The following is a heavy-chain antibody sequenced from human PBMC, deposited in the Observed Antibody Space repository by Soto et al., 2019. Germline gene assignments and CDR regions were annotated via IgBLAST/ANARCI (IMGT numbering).Heavy chain of an antibody. CDR2: ISGSGGST. V-gene: IGHV3-23*01. Sequence: GGSLRLSCAASGFTFSSYAMSWVRQAPGKGLEWVSAISGSGGSTYYADSVKGRFTISRDNSKNTLYLQMNSLRAEDTAVYYCAKDDCRVPGYDILTGYPAYWGQGSLVTVSS. CDR1: GFTFSSYA. CDR3: AKDDCRVPGYDILTGYPAY. D-gene: IGHD3-9*01. J-gene: IGHJ4*02.